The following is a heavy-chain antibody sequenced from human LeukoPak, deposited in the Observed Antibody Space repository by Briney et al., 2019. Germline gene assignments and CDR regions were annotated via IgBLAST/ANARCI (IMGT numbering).Heavy chain of an antibody. J-gene: IGHJ4*02. V-gene: IGHV3-30*04. CDR3: ARDLKTVVNPAQPDY. D-gene: IGHD4-23*01. Sequence: GGSLRLSCAASGFTFSSYAMHWVRQAPGKGLEWVAVISYDGSKKYYADSVKGRFTISRDNSKNTQHLQMNSLRAEDTAVYYCARDLKTVVNPAQPDYWGQGTLVTVSS. CDR2: ISYDGSKK. CDR1: GFTFSSYA.